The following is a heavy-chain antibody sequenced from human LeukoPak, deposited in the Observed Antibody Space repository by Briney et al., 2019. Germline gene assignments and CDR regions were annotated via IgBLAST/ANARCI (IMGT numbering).Heavy chain of an antibody. D-gene: IGHD1-14*01. V-gene: IGHV3-21*01. Sequence: GGSLRLSCAASGFTVSSNYMSWVRQAPGKGLEWVSSITSVSRYKSYEDSVKGRFTISRDNAQNALYLQMTSLRAEDTAVYYCARGPTAPFDIWGQGTMVTVSS. CDR3: ARGPTAPFDI. CDR2: ITSVSRYK. CDR1: GFTVSSNY. J-gene: IGHJ3*02.